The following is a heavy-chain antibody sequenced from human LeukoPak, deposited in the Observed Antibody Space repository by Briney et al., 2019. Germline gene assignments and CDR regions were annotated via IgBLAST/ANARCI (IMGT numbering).Heavy chain of an antibody. J-gene: IGHJ4*02. Sequence: ASVKVSCKASGYTFTGYYLHWVRQAPGHGLEWMGWINPNSGGTNYAQKFQGRVTMTRDTSISTAYMELSRLRSDDTAVYYCARDPGDYGGNRFDYWGQGTLVTISS. D-gene: IGHD4-23*01. CDR1: GYTFTGYY. CDR2: INPNSGGT. CDR3: ARDPGDYGGNRFDY. V-gene: IGHV1-2*02.